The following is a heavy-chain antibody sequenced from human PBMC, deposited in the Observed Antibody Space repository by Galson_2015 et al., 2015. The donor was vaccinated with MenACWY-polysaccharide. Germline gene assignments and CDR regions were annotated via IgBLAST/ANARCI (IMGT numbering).Heavy chain of an antibody. CDR1: GYTFSSYD. V-gene: IGHV1-8*01. J-gene: IGHJ4*02. D-gene: IGHD6-13*01. CDR2: MNPNSGDT. Sequence: SVKVSCKASGYTFSSYDINWVRQTTGQGLEWMGWMNPNSGDTNYAQKFQGRVTLTRDTSINTAYIELSSLRSDDTAVYYCAKSRGAAAADYWGQGTLVTVSS. CDR3: AKSRGAAAADY.